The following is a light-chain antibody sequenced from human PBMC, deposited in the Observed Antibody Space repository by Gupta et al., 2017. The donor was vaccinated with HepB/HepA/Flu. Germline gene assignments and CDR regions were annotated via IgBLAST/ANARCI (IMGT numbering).Light chain of an antibody. CDR1: QSASRH. CDR2: DAS. V-gene: IGKV3-11*01. J-gene: IGKJ4*01. CDR3: QRRSNWPLT. Sequence: EIVLTQSPATLSLSPGERATLSCRASQSASRHLDWYQQKPGQAPRLLIYDASNRDTGIPARFSGSGYGTDFTLTISSLEPEDFAVYYCQRRSNWPLTFGGGTRVEIK.